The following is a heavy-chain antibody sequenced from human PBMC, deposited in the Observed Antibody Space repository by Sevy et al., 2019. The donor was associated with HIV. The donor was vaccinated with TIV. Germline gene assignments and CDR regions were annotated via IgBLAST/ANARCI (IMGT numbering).Heavy chain of an antibody. D-gene: IGHD5-12*01. CDR3: VRDQKGQYSAYDGAGYYGMDV. J-gene: IGHJ6*02. CDR1: GFSFNTFS. V-gene: IGHV3-21*01. Sequence: GGSLRLSCAASGFSFNTFSMNWVRQRPEKGLEWVSSISSSSNYIFYADSVKGRFTISRDNAKNSLYLQMNSLRAEDKAVYSCVRDQKGQYSAYDGAGYYGMDVWGPGTTVTVSS. CDR2: ISSSSNYI.